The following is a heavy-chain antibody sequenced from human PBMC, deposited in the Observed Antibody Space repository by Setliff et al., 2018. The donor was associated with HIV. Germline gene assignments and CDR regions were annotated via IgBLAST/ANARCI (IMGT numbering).Heavy chain of an antibody. D-gene: IGHD3-10*01. CDR2: INHTGST. CDR1: GGSFSGYY. CDR3: ARVYYGSGSSDAFDI. Sequence: SETLSLTCAVYGGSFSGYYWSWIRQPPGKGLEWIGEINHTGSTNCNPSLKSRVTMSVDTSKNQFSLKLSSVTAADTAVYYCARVYYGSGSSDAFDIWGQGTMVT. J-gene: IGHJ3*02. V-gene: IGHV4-34*01.